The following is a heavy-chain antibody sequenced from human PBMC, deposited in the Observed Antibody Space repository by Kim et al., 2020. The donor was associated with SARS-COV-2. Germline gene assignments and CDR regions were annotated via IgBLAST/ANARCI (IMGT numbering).Heavy chain of an antibody. J-gene: IGHJ6*02. V-gene: IGHV3-23*01. D-gene: IGHD2-2*03. CDR2: ISDSGGAT. CDR3: AKDLGYCSSAICYPPCGMDG. CDR1: GFTFSSFA. Sequence: GGSLRLSCAGSGFTFSSFAMSWVRQAPGKGLEWVSAISDSGGATHYADSVKGRFTISRDNSKNTLYLQMNSPRAEDTAVYYCAKDLGYCSSAICYPPCGMDGWGQGTTVTVSS.